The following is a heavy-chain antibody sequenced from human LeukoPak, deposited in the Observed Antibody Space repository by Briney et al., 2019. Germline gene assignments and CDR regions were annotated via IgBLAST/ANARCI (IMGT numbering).Heavy chain of an antibody. J-gene: IGHJ6*03. CDR1: GFTFSSYW. CDR2: IKQDGSEK. CDR3: ARDWTEVSVTYYYGSGTNYYYYMDV. Sequence: PGGSLRLSCAASGFTFSSYWMSWVRQAPGKGLEWVANIKQDGSEKYYVDSVKGRFTISRDNAKNSLYLQMNSPRAEDTAVYYCARDWTEVSVTYYYGSGTNYYYYMDVWGKGTTVTISS. V-gene: IGHV3-7*01. D-gene: IGHD3-10*01.